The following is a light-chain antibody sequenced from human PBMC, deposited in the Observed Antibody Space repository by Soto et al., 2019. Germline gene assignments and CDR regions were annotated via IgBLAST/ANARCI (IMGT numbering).Light chain of an antibody. CDR1: QSVRSN. Sequence: EIVMTQSPATLSVSPGERATLSCRASQSVRSNLAWYQQKPGQAPRLLIYGASTRATGVPARFSGSGSGTEFTLTINTLQSEDFAVYYCQQYNNWPPRYTFGQGTKLEIK. CDR2: GAS. CDR3: QQYNNWPPRYT. V-gene: IGKV3-15*01. J-gene: IGKJ2*01.